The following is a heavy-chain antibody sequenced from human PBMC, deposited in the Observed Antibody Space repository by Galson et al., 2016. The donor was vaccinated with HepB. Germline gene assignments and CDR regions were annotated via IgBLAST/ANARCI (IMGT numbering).Heavy chain of an antibody. D-gene: IGHD2-2*01. CDR2: LYDSGSP. CDR1: GFTVTNNY. J-gene: IGHJ3*01. CDR3: ARVLVVRGSIDAFDL. V-gene: IGHV3-66*01. Sequence: LRLSCAASGFTVTNNYMSWVRQAPGKGLEWVSILYDSGSPYYADSVKGRFTISRDNSKNTLYLQMNSLRAEDTAVYYCARVLVVRGSIDAFDLWGQGTMVTVS.